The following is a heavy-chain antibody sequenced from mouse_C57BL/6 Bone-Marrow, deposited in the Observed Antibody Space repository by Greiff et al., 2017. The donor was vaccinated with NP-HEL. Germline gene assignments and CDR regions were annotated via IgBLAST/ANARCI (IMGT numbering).Heavy chain of an antibody. V-gene: IGHV7-3*01. CDR1: GFTFTDYY. CDR3: ARSDGVLAMDY. D-gene: IGHD1-1*01. J-gene: IGHJ4*01. CDR2: IRNKANGYTT. Sequence: EVKLVESGGGLVQPGGSLSLSCAASGFTFTDYYMSWVRQPPGKALEWLGFIRNKANGYTTEYSASVKGRFTISRDNSQSILYLQMNALRAEDSATYYCARSDGVLAMDYWGQGTSVTVSS.